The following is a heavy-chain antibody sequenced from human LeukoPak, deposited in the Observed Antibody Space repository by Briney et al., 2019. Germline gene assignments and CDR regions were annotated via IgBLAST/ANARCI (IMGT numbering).Heavy chain of an antibody. V-gene: IGHV3-30*03. Sequence: GGSLRLSCAASGFTFSSYGMHWVRQAPGKGLEWVAVISFDGRTKYYADSVKGRFTISRDTSKNTLYLQLNSLRPEDTAMYYCVRDRCSSCHYFDRWGQGTLVAISS. D-gene: IGHD6-13*01. CDR2: ISFDGRTK. J-gene: IGHJ4*02. CDR3: VRDRCSSCHYFDR. CDR1: GFTFSSYG.